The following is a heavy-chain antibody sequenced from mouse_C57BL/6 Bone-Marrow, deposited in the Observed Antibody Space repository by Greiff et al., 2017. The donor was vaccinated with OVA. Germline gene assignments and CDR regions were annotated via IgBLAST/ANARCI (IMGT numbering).Heavy chain of an antibody. J-gene: IGHJ4*01. Sequence: EVHLVESGGGLVQPGGSLKLSCAASGFTFSDYYMYWVRQTPEKRLEWVAYISNGGGSPYYPDTVKGRFTISRDNATNTMYLHISRMKTVDTAMYYGACRGYAMDYWGQGTSVTVSS. CDR3: ACRGYAMDY. D-gene: IGHD3-1*01. V-gene: IGHV5-12*01. CDR1: GFTFSDYY. CDR2: ISNGGGSP.